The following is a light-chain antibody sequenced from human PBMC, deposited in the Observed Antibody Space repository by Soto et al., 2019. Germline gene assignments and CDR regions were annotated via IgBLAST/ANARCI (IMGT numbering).Light chain of an antibody. CDR2: DAS. CDR3: QQYNSYPFT. Sequence: DIQMTQSPSTLSASVGDRVTITCRASQSISSWLAWYQQKPGKAPKLLIYDASSLESGGPSRFSGSGSGIEFTLSISSLQPDDFATYYRQQYNSYPFTFGHGTKVDI. J-gene: IGKJ3*01. V-gene: IGKV1-5*01. CDR1: QSISSW.